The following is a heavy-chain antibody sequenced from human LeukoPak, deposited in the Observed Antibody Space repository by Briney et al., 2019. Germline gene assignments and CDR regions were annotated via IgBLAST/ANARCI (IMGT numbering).Heavy chain of an antibody. Sequence: LSGGSLRLSCAAPGFTFSSYGMHSVRQAPAKVLEWVAFIRYDGSNKYYADSVKGRFTISRDNYKNSLYLQMNSLRAEDTAVYYCATGPYYDYVWGSYRPHYFDYWGQGTLVTVSS. CDR1: GFTFSSYG. CDR2: IRYDGSNK. D-gene: IGHD3-16*02. CDR3: ATGPYYDYVWGSYRPHYFDY. V-gene: IGHV3-30*02. J-gene: IGHJ4*02.